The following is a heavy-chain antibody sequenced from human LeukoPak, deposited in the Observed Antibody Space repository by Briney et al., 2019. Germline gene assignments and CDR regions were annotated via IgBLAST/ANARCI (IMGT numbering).Heavy chain of an antibody. V-gene: IGHV4-34*01. CDR2: INLRGST. J-gene: IGHJ6*03. CDR3: ARGGVYMSAAWYRRDYYNMDV. D-gene: IGHD6-13*01. Sequence: PSETLSLTRAVYGGSFSVYYWTWNRQSASKGLEWLGEINLRGSTTYHPPHKSRVSLSLDPSKRHVSLRLHSVAAADTAVYYCARGGVYMSAAWYRRDYYNMDVWGTGTAVTVSS. CDR1: GGSFSVYY.